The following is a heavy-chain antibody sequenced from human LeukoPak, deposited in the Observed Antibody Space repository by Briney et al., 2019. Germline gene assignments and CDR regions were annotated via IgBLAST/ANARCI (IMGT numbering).Heavy chain of an antibody. D-gene: IGHD6-19*01. CDR3: AKDQYSSGWGFDY. CDR1: GFTFSSYG. Sequence: SGGSLRLSCAASGFTFSSYGMHWVRQAPGKGLEWVAVISYDGSNKYYADSVKGRFTISRDNSKNTLYLQMNSLRAEDTAVYYCAKDQYSSGWGFDYWGQGTLVAVSS. CDR2: ISYDGSNK. J-gene: IGHJ4*02. V-gene: IGHV3-30*18.